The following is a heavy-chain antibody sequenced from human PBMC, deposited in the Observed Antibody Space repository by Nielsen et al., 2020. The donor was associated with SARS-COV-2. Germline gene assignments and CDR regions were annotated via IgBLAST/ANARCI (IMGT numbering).Heavy chain of an antibody. CDR3: AKGSY. Sequence: SLKISCAASGFTFDDYAMHWVRQAPGKGLEWVSGISWNSGSIGYADSVKGRFTISRDNAKNSLYLQMNSLRAEDTALYYCAKGSYWGQGTLVTVSS. CDR1: GFTFDDYA. V-gene: IGHV3-9*01. J-gene: IGHJ4*01. CDR2: ISWNSGSI.